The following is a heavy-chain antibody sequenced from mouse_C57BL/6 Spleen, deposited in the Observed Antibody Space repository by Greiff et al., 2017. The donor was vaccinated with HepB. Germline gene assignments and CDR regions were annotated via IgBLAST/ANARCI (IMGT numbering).Heavy chain of an antibody. CDR2: INPNNGGT. J-gene: IGHJ3*01. CDR1: GYTFTDYN. D-gene: IGHD2-2*01. V-gene: IGHV1-18*01. CDR3: ARLGPGYDGWFAY. Sequence: VQLQQSGPELVKPGASVKIPCKASGYTFTDYNMDWVKQSHGKSLEWIGDINPNNGGTIYNQKFKGKSTLTVDKSSSTAYMQLSSLTSEDSAVYYCARLGPGYDGWFAYWGQGTLVTVSA.